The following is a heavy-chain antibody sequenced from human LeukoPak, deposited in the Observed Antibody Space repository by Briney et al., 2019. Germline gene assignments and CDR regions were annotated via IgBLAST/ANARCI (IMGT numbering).Heavy chain of an antibody. CDR1: GFTVSSDS. CDR2: IYSGGST. V-gene: IGHV3-53*01. Sequence: PGGSLRLSCTVSGFTVSSDSMSWVRQAPGKGLEWVSFIYSGGSTHYSDSVKGRFTISRDNSKNTLYLQMNSLRAEDTAVYYCVRRAGAYSHPYDYWGQGTLVTVFS. D-gene: IGHD4/OR15-4a*01. J-gene: IGHJ4*02. CDR3: VRRAGAYSHPYDY.